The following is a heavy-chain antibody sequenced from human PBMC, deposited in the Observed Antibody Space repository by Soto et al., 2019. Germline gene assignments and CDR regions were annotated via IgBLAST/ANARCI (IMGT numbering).Heavy chain of an antibody. CDR1: GFTFSSYA. Sequence: GSLRLSCAASGFTFSSYAMHWVRQAPGKGLEWVAVISYDGSNKNYADSVKGRFTISRDNSKNTQYLQMNSLRAEDTAVYYCAKGSTAMTYFDYWGQGTLVTVSS. CDR2: ISYDGSNK. J-gene: IGHJ4*02. CDR3: AKGSTAMTYFDY. D-gene: IGHD5-18*01. V-gene: IGHV3-30-3*01.